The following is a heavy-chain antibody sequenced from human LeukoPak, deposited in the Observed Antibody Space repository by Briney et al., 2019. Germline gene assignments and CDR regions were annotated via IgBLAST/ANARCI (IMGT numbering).Heavy chain of an antibody. Sequence: EASVKVSCKASGYTFTGYYMHWVRQAPGQGLEWMGWINPNSGGTNYAQKFQGRVTMTRDTSINTAYMELSRLRSDDTAVYYCARVKTMIVVVTLFDYWGQGTLVTVSS. D-gene: IGHD3-22*01. CDR1: GYTFTGYY. V-gene: IGHV1-2*02. CDR3: ARVKTMIVVVTLFDY. CDR2: INPNSGGT. J-gene: IGHJ4*02.